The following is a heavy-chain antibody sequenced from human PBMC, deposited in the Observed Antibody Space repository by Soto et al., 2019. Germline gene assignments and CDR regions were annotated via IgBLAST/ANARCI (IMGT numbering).Heavy chain of an antibody. CDR2: ISSSSSYI. CDR3: ARGEDIVVVPAAPYYYYYYMDV. Sequence: GGSLRLSCAASGFTFSSYSMNWVRQAPGKGLEWVSSISSSSSYIYYADSVKGRFTISRDNAKNSLYLQMNSLRAEDTAVYYCARGEDIVVVPAAPYYYYYYMDVWGKGTTVTVSS. CDR1: GFTFSSYS. V-gene: IGHV3-21*01. D-gene: IGHD2-2*01. J-gene: IGHJ6*03.